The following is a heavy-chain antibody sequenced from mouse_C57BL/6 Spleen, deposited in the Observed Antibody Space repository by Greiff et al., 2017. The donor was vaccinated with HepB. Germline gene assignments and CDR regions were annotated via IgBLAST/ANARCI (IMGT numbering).Heavy chain of an antibody. Sequence: VQLQQSGAELVKPGASVKLSCKASGYTFTSYWMQWVKQRPGQGLEWIGEIDPSDSYTNYNQKFKGKATLTVDTSSSTAYMQLSSLTSEDSAVYYCASGGKVDYWGQGTTLTVSS. V-gene: IGHV1-50*01. CDR1: GYTFTSYW. D-gene: IGHD2-1*01. CDR2: IDPSDSYT. J-gene: IGHJ2*01. CDR3: ASGGKVDY.